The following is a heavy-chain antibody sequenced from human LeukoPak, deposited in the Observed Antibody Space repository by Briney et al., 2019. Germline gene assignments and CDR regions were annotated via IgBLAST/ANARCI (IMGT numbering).Heavy chain of an antibody. V-gene: IGHV1-3*01. Sequence: ASVRVSCKASGYTFTSYAMHWVRQAPGQRLEWMGWINAGNGNTKYSQKFQGRVTITRDTSASTAYMELSSLRSEDTAVYYCARQWLVPDDAFDIWGQGTMVTVSS. CDR3: ARQWLVPDDAFDI. CDR1: GYTFTSYA. CDR2: INAGNGNT. D-gene: IGHD6-19*01. J-gene: IGHJ3*02.